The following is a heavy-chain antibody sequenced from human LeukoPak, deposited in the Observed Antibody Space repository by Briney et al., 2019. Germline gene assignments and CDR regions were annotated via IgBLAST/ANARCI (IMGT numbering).Heavy chain of an antibody. V-gene: IGHV4-59*02. Sequence: SETLSLTCTVSGDSVSNYYWTWIRQPPGKGLEWIGYIFYGGSTNFNPSLTSRVTMSVDTSKNQFSLKLSPVTAADTAVYHCARGPDYGDHQRPDYYYFGMDVWGKGTTVTVSS. D-gene: IGHD4-17*01. J-gene: IGHJ6*04. CDR1: GDSVSNYY. CDR2: IFYGGST. CDR3: ARGPDYGDHQRPDYYYFGMDV.